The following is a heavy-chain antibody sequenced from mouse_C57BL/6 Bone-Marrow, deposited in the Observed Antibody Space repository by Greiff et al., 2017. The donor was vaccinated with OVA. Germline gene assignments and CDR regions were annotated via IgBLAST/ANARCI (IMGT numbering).Heavy chain of an antibody. D-gene: IGHD1-1*01. CDR3: ARDYGRNYFDY. V-gene: IGHV5-6*01. J-gene: IGHJ2*01. CDR2: ISSGGSYT. Sequence: EVMLVESGGDLVKPGGSLKLSCAASGFTFSSYGMSWVRQTPDKGLEWVATISSGGSYTYYPDSVKGRFTISRDNAKNTLYLQMSSLKSEDTAMYYCARDYGRNYFDYWGQGTTLTVSS. CDR1: GFTFSSYG.